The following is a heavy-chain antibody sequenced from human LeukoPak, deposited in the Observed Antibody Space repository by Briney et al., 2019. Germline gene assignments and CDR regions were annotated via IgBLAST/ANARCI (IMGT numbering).Heavy chain of an antibody. D-gene: IGHD1-14*01. CDR1: GFPFNTYA. CDR3: AKLAFYETSAPLRDIDF. J-gene: IGHJ4*02. V-gene: IGHV3-23*01. CDR2: IRPIGTNT. Sequence: GGSLRLSCAASGFPFNTYAMTWVRQAPGKGLEYISVIRPIGTNTYYASSVKGGFTISRDDSRTTVYLQMSSLRAEDTAIYYCAKLAFYETSAPLRDIDFWGQGTLVTVSS.